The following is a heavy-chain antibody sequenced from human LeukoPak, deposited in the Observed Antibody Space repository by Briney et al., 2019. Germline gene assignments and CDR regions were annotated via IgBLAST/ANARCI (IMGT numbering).Heavy chain of an antibody. Sequence: GSLRLSCAASGFTFSTYAMSWVRQAPGKGLEWVSLIGGSDGRTRYADSVKGRFTISRDNAKNSLYLQMNSLRAEDTAVYYCARSGVYYDFWSGPNMDVWGKGTTVTVSS. CDR3: ARSGVYYDFWSGPNMDV. CDR1: GFTFSTYA. V-gene: IGHV3-23*01. D-gene: IGHD3-3*01. CDR2: IGGSDGRT. J-gene: IGHJ6*04.